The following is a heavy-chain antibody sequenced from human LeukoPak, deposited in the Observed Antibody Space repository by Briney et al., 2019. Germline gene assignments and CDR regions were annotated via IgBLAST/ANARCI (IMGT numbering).Heavy chain of an antibody. V-gene: IGHV1-8*01. CDR1: GYSFTSYD. J-gene: IGHJ5*02. CDR2: MNPNSGNT. Sequence: GSSVKVSCKASGYSFTSYDINWVRQATGQGLEWMGWMNPNSGNTGYAQKFQGRVTMTRNTSISTAYMELSSLRYEDKAVYYCARTSTVTTLREWWFDPWVQGTMVTVSS. D-gene: IGHD4-17*01. CDR3: ARTSTVTTLREWWFDP.